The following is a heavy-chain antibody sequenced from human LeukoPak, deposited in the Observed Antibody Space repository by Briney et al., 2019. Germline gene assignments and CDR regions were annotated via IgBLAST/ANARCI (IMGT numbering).Heavy chain of an antibody. V-gene: IGHV1-2*02. CDR2: INPKSGGT. Sequence: ASVKVSCKASGYTFTGYYIHWVRQAPGQGLEWMEWINPKSGGTHYAQNFQGRVTMTRDTSISTVYMELSRLRSDDTAVYYCARDSSGGYYTPFDYWGQGTLVTVSS. J-gene: IGHJ4*02. D-gene: IGHD3-3*01. CDR1: GYTFTGYY. CDR3: ARDSSGGYYTPFDY.